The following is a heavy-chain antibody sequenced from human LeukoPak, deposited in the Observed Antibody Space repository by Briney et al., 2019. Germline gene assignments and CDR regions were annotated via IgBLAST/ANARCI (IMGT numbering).Heavy chain of an antibody. V-gene: IGHV1-18*01. CDR1: GYTFTSYG. D-gene: IGHD3-22*01. J-gene: IGHJ4*02. Sequence: ASVKVSCKASGYTFTSYGISWVRQAPGQGLEWMGWISAYNGNTNYAQKLQGRVTMTTDTSTSTAYTELRSLRSDDTAVYYCARVIFGDYYYDSSGYPDYWGQGTLVTVSS. CDR3: ARVIFGDYYYDSSGYPDY. CDR2: ISAYNGNT.